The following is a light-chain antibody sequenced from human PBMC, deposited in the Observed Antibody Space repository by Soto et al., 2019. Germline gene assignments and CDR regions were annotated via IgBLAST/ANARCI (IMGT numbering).Light chain of an antibody. CDR1: SSDVGSYNR. Sequence: QSALTQPPSVSGSPGQSVTISCTRTSSDVGSYNRVSWYQQPPGTAPKLMIYEVINRPSGVPDRFSGSKSGNTASLTISGLQAEDEADYYCSSYTSSSTVVFGGGTKVTVL. J-gene: IGLJ2*01. V-gene: IGLV2-18*02. CDR2: EVI. CDR3: SSYTSSSTVV.